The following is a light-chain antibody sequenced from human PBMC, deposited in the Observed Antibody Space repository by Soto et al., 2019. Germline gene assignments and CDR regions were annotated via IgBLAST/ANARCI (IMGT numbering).Light chain of an antibody. Sequence: IHMTQSASTLSASVGNRVTLACRASQSISSWLAWYQQKPGKAPKVLIYKASSLESGVPSRFSGSSSGTEFTLTISSLQPDDFATYDGQQYKSYSRTFGQGTKVDIK. J-gene: IGKJ1*01. CDR1: QSISSW. CDR2: KAS. CDR3: QQYKSYSRT. V-gene: IGKV1-5*03.